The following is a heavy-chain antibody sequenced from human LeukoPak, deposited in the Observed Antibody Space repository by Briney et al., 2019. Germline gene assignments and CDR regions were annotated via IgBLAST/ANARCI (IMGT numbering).Heavy chain of an antibody. CDR3: AKGSRVVVVAATPNWFDP. CDR2: ISGSGGST. D-gene: IGHD2-15*01. Sequence: PGGCMRLSCAASGFTFSSYAMSWVRRATGKGLEWVSAISGSGGSTYYADSVKGRFTISRDNSKNTLYLQMNSLRAEDTAVYYCAKGSRVVVVAATPNWFDPWGQGTLVTVSS. V-gene: IGHV3-23*01. J-gene: IGHJ5*02. CDR1: GFTFSSYA.